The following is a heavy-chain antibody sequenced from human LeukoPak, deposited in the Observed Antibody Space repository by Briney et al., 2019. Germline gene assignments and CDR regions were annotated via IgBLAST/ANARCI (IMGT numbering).Heavy chain of an antibody. CDR3: ARDVPHNRFDT. J-gene: IGHJ5*02. V-gene: IGHV3-74*01. Sequence: PGGSLRLSCAASGITFGNNWMHWVRQGPGKGLVWISRINSDGGGAIYADSVKGRFTVSRDNAKNTLCLQMNSLRAEDTAVYYCARDVPHNRFDTWGQGTLVTVSS. CDR1: GITFGNNW. CDR2: INSDGGGA.